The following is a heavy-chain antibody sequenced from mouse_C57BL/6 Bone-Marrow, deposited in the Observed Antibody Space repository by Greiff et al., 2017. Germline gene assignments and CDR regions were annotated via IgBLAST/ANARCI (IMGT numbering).Heavy chain of an antibody. CDR3: ARSGALRSYWYFDV. CDR1: GYTFTNYW. V-gene: IGHV1-63*01. D-gene: IGHD1-1*01. J-gene: IGHJ1*03. CDR2: IYPGGGYT. Sequence: QVQLQQSGAELVRPGTSVKMSCKASGYTFTNYWIGWAKQRPGHGLEWIGDIYPGGGYTNYNEKFKGKATLTADKSSSTAYMQFSSLTSEYAAIYYCARSGALRSYWYFDVWGTGTTVTVSS.